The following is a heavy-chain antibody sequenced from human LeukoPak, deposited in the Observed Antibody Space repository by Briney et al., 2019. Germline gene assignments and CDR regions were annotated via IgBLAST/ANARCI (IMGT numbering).Heavy chain of an antibody. V-gene: IGHV3-30-3*01. D-gene: IGHD5-12*01. CDR3: ARERRGYSYGTLDP. Sequence: PGGSLRLSCAASGMSFNVYEMYWVRQSPGKGLEWVALISSDGFRKNYAESVKGRFTLSRDNSKNTMDLQMNNLRVEDTAVYYCARERRGYSYGTLDPWGQGTLVTVSS. CDR1: GMSFNVYE. CDR2: ISSDGFRK. J-gene: IGHJ5*02.